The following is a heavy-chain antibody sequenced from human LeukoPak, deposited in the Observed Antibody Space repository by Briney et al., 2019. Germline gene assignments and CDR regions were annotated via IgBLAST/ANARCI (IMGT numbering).Heavy chain of an antibody. D-gene: IGHD3-9*01. V-gene: IGHV4-59*01. CDR1: GGSISSYY. CDR3: ARGPIVHILAYYMDV. CDR2: IYYSGST. Sequence: PSETLSLTCAVSGGSISSYYWSWIRQPPGKGLEWIGYIYYSGSTNYNPSLKSRVTISVDTSKNQFSLKLSSVTAADTAVYYCARGPIVHILAYYMDVWGKGTTVTVSS. J-gene: IGHJ6*03.